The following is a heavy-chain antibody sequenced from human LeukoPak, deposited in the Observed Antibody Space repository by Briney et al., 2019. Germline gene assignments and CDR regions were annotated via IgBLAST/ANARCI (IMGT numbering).Heavy chain of an antibody. Sequence: GGSLRLSCAASGFTFSSYAMSWVRQAPGKGLEWVSLISGSDGSTYYADSVRGRFTISRDNSKNTLYLQMNSLRAEDTAVYYCARGRDSDYAFDYWGQGTLVTVSS. V-gene: IGHV3-23*01. CDR2: ISGSDGST. CDR1: GFTFSSYA. J-gene: IGHJ4*02. CDR3: ARGRDSDYAFDY. D-gene: IGHD4-17*01.